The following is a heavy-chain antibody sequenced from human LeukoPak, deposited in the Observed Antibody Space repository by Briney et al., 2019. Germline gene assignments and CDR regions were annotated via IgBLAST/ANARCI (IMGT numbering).Heavy chain of an antibody. CDR2: ISSSGSTI. V-gene: IGHV3-48*03. CDR3: TTMVRGVIPFFDY. J-gene: IGHJ4*02. Sequence: GGSLRLSCAASGFTFSSYEMNWVRQAPGKGQEWVSYISSSGSTIYYADSVKGRFTISRDNAKNSLYLQMNSLRAEDTAVYYCTTMVRGVIPFFDYWGQGTLVTVSS. D-gene: IGHD3-10*01. CDR1: GFTFSSYE.